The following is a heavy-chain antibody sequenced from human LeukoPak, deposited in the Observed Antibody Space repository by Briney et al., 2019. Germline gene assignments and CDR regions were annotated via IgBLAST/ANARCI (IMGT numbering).Heavy chain of an antibody. Sequence: SETLSLTCAVYGGSFSGYYWSWIRQPPGKGLEWIGEINHSGSTNYNPSLKSRVTISVDTSKNQFSLKLSSVAAADTAVYYCARGPEYYDSSGHRALQGYYWGQGTLVTVSS. CDR1: GGSFSGYY. CDR3: ARGPEYYDSSGHRALQGYY. CDR2: INHSGST. V-gene: IGHV4-34*01. J-gene: IGHJ4*02. D-gene: IGHD3-22*01.